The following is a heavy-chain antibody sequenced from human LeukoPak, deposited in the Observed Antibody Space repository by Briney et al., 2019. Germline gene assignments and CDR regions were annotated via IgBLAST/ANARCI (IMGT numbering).Heavy chain of an antibody. Sequence: SETLSLTCTVSGYSISSGYYWGWIRQPPGKGLEWVGGIYYSGSTYYNPSLKSRVTISVDTSKNQFSLKLSSVTAADTAVYYCARDCGIAAAFDYWGQGTLVTVSS. J-gene: IGHJ4*02. CDR3: ARDCGIAAAFDY. CDR2: IYYSGST. D-gene: IGHD6-13*01. V-gene: IGHV4-38-2*02. CDR1: GYSISSGYY.